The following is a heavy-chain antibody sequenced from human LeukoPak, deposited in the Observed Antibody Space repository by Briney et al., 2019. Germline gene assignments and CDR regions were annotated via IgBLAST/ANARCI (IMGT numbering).Heavy chain of an antibody. J-gene: IGHJ4*02. D-gene: IGHD2-2*01. CDR1: GFTFSSYG. CDR2: ISYDGSNK. V-gene: IGHV3-30*18. Sequence: GGSLRLSCAASGFTFSSYGMHWVRQAPGKGLEWVAVISYDGSNKYYADSVKGRFTISRDNSKNTLYLQMNSLRAEDTAVYYCAKDVQGYCSSTSCYLLDYWGQGTLVTVSS. CDR3: AKDVQGYCSSTSCYLLDY.